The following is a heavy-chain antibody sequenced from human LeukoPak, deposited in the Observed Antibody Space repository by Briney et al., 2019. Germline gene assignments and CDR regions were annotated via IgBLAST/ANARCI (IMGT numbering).Heavy chain of an antibody. CDR1: GFTFSSYG. D-gene: IGHD2-2*02. V-gene: IGHV3-30*02. Sequence: GGSLRLSCAASGFTFSSYGMHWVRQAPGKGLEWVVLIRDDGSNKNYADSVKGRFTISRDNSKNTLYLQMNSLRAEDTAVYYCGKDRREVVVVPAAIGFWGQGTLVTVSS. CDR3: GKDRREVVVVPAAIGF. J-gene: IGHJ4*02. CDR2: IRDDGSNK.